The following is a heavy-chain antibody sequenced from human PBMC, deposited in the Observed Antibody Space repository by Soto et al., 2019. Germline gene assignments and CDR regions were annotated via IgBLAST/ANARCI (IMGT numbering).Heavy chain of an antibody. V-gene: IGHV1-18*04. Sequence: QVQLVQSGAEVKKPGASVKVSCKASGYTFTSYGISWVRQAPGQGLEWMGGISAYNGNTNYAQKLQGRVTMTTDTSTSTAYMELRSLRSDDTAVYYCARDLSQGGNSGGSVYFDYWGQGTLVTVSS. CDR3: ARDLSQGGNSGGSVYFDY. CDR1: GYTFTSYG. J-gene: IGHJ4*02. D-gene: IGHD2-21*02. CDR2: ISAYNGNT.